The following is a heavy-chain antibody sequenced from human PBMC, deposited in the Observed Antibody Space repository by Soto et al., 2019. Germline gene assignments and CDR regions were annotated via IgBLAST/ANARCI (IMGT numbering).Heavy chain of an antibody. V-gene: IGHV3-7*01. Sequence: PGGSLRLSCAASGFTFSNYAMSWVRQAPGKGLEWVANIKQDGSEKYYVDSVKGRFTISRDNAKNSLYLQMNSLRAEDTAVYYCAREHYDILTGYSQHFDYWGQGTLVTVSS. CDR1: GFTFSNYA. CDR3: AREHYDILTGYSQHFDY. D-gene: IGHD3-9*01. CDR2: IKQDGSEK. J-gene: IGHJ4*02.